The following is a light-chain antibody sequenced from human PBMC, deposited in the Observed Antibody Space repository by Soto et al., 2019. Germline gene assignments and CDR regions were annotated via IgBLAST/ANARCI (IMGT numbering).Light chain of an antibody. CDR1: QSVNSN. CDR2: VTS. J-gene: IGKJ4*01. V-gene: IGKV3-15*01. Sequence: EIMMTQSPATLSVSPGERVTLSCRASQSVNSNLAWYQQKPGQAPRLLIYVTSTRATGVPARFSGGGSVTEFTLTISSLQSEDFAVYYCQQYNDWPLTFGGGTKVDIK. CDR3: QQYNDWPLT.